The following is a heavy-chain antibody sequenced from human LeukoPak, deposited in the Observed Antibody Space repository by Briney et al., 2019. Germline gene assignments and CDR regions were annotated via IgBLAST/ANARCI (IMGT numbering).Heavy chain of an antibody. D-gene: IGHD4-17*01. Sequence: GASVTVSCKASGYTFTAYYMHWVRLAPGQGLEWMGWINPNSGATKYTPKFQDRVAMTRDTSISTAYLELSRLRSDDTAVYYCTSNGPDGDYSYWGQGTLVTVSS. V-gene: IGHV1-2*02. CDR3: TSNGPDGDYSY. J-gene: IGHJ4*02. CDR2: INPNSGAT. CDR1: GYTFTAYY.